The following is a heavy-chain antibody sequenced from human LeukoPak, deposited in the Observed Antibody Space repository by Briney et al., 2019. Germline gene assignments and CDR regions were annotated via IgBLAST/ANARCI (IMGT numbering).Heavy chain of an antibody. CDR1: GFTFSSYA. CDR2: ISGSDGRT. D-gene: IGHD2-2*01. V-gene: IGHV3-23*01. J-gene: IGHJ4*02. CDR3: AKGTRVVPAAYFDY. Sequence: GGTLRLSCAASGFTFSSYATSWVRQAPGKGLEWVATISGSDGRTYYADSVRGRFTISRDNSKNTLYLQMNSLRAEDTAVYYCAKGTRVVPAAYFDYWGQGTLVTVSS.